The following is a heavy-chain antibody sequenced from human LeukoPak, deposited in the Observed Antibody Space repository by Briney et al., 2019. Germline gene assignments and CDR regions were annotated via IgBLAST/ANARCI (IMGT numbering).Heavy chain of an antibody. V-gene: IGHV5-10-1*01. CDR2: IDPSDSYT. Sequence: GASLRISCKASGYRFTNYWITWVRQMPGKGLEWMGMIDPSDSYTNYSPSFQGHVSISADKSISTAYLQWSSLKASDTAMYYCATYSYGLNWFDPWGQGTLVTVSS. CDR3: ATYSYGLNWFDP. CDR1: GYRFTNYW. D-gene: IGHD5-18*01. J-gene: IGHJ5*02.